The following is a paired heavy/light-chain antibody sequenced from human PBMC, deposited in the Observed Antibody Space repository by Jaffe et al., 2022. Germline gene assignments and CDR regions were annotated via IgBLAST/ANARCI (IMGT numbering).Light chain of an antibody. J-gene: IGKJ2*01. V-gene: IGKV3-15*01. Sequence: IVMTQSPATLSVSPGDRATLSCRASQSVSSKLAWYQQKPGQAPRLLIYDASTRATGIPARFSGSGSGTEFTLTISSPQSEDFAVYYCQHYYDWPPMYTFGQGTKLEIK. CDR1: QSVSSK. CDR3: QHYYDWPPMYT. CDR2: DAS.
Heavy chain of an antibody. CDR3: ANIHVDYYAQTN. CDR1: GFAFSTYG. Sequence: QAQLVESGGGVVRPGGSLRLSCAASGFAFSTYGMHWVRQAPGKGLEWVSFIRYNGNDKFYADSVKGRFTVSRDNSKNTMYLQMNSLRAEDTAMYYCANIHVDYYAQTNWGQGTLVTVSS. D-gene: IGHD3-22*01. V-gene: IGHV3-30*02. CDR2: IRYNGNDK. J-gene: IGHJ4*02.